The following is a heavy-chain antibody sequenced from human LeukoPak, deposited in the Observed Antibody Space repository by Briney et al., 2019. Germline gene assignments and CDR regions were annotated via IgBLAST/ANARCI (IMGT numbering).Heavy chain of an antibody. V-gene: IGHV1-46*01. D-gene: IGHD5-12*01. J-gene: IGHJ4*02. CDR2: INPSGGST. CDR3: ARSRDGYKISPDGDY. Sequence: ASVKVSCKASGYTFTSYYMHWVRQAPGQGLEWMGIINPSGGSTSYAQKFQGRVTMTRDTSTSTVYMELSSLRSEDTAVYYCARSRDGYKISPDGDYWGQGTLVTVSS. CDR1: GYTFTSYY.